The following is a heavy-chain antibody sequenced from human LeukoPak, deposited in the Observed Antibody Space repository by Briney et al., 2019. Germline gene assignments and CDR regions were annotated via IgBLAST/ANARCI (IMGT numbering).Heavy chain of an antibody. J-gene: IGHJ4*02. CDR1: GGSFSGYY. Sequence: PSETLSLTCAVYGGSFSGYYWSWIRQPPGKGLEWIGEINHSGSTNYNPSLKSRATISVDTSKNQFSLKLGSVTAADTAVYYCARARYYYDSSGYYRFDYWGQGTLVTVSS. D-gene: IGHD3-22*01. V-gene: IGHV4-34*01. CDR3: ARARYYYDSSGYYRFDY. CDR2: INHSGST.